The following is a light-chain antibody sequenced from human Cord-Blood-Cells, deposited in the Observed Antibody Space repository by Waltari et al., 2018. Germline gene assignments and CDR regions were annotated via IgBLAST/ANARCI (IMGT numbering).Light chain of an antibody. CDR3: CSYAGSSTYV. V-gene: IGLV2-23*02. Sequence: QSALTQPASVSGSPGQSITISCTGTSSDVGSYNLVSWYQQHPGKAPKLMIYEVSKRPSGVSTRFSGSKSGNTASLTISELQAEDEADYYCCSYAGSSTYVFGTGTKVTVL. J-gene: IGLJ1*01. CDR2: EVS. CDR1: SSDVGSYNL.